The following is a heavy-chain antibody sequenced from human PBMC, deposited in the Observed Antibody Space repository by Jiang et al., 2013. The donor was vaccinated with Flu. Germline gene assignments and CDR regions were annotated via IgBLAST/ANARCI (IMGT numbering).Heavy chain of an antibody. D-gene: IGHD3-3*01. J-gene: IGHJ4*02. V-gene: IGHV4-39*01. CDR1: GGSISSSSYY. Sequence: PGLVKPSETLSLTCTVSGGSISSSSYYWGWIRQPQEGAGVDWEYLLYGSTYYNPSLKSRVTISVDTSKNQFSLKLSSVTAADTAVYYCASSGDFWSGYLFGFDYWGQGTLVTVSS. CDR2: LLYGST. CDR3: ASSGDFWSGYLFGFDY.